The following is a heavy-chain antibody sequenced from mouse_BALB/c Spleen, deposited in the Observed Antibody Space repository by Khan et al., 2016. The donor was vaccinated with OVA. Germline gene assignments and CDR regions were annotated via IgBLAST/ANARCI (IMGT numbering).Heavy chain of an antibody. Sequence: EVQLQQSGPEVVKPGASVKMSCKASGYTFTSYVMHWVKQKPGQGLEWIGYIYPYNDATKYNEKFNGKATLTLDKSTSTAYMELSSLTSEDSAVYYCAPVDGCDVSYAYWGQGTLVTVSA. CDR1: GYTFTSYV. CDR3: APVDGCDVSYAY. CDR2: IYPYNDAT. V-gene: IGHV1S136*01. D-gene: IGHD2-3*01. J-gene: IGHJ3*01.